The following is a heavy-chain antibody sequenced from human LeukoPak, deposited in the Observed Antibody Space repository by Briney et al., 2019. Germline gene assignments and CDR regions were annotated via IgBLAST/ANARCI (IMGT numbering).Heavy chain of an antibody. J-gene: IGHJ6*02. D-gene: IGHD4-17*01. CDR3: AREQSEGTTNYYGMDV. CDR1: GGSISSYY. CDR2: IYTSGST. V-gene: IGHV4-4*07. Sequence: SETLSLTCTVSGGSISSYYWSWIRQPAGKGLEWIGRIYTSGSTNYNPSLKSRVTMSVDTSKNQFSLKLSSVTAADTAVYYCAREQSEGTTNYYGMDVWGQGTTVTVSS.